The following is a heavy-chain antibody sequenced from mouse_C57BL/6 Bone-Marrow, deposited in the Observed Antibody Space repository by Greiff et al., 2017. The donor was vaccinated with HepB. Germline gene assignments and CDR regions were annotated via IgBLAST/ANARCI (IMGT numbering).Heavy chain of an antibody. J-gene: IGHJ4*01. V-gene: IGHV1-69*01. D-gene: IGHD1-1*01. CDR1: GYTFTSYW. Sequence: QVQLQQPGAELVMPGASVKLSCKASGYTFTSYWMHWVKQRPGQGLEWIGEIDPSDSYTNYNQKFKGKSTLTVDKSSSTAYMQLSSLTSEDSAVYYCARSESPYGMDYWGQGTSVTVSS. CDR3: ARSESPYGMDY. CDR2: IDPSDSYT.